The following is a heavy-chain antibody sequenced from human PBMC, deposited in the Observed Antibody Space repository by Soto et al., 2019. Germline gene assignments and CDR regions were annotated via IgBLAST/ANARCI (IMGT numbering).Heavy chain of an antibody. CDR3: AADAQSITGTPPLAYYYYGMDV. J-gene: IGHJ6*02. Sequence: ASVKVSCKASGFTFTSSAVQWVRQARGQRLEWIGWIVVGSGNTNYAQKFQERVTITRDMSTSTAYMELSSLRSEDTAGYYCAADAQSITGTPPLAYYYYGMDVWGQGTTVTVSS. CDR1: GFTFTSSA. CDR2: IVVGSGNT. V-gene: IGHV1-58*01. D-gene: IGHD1-7*01.